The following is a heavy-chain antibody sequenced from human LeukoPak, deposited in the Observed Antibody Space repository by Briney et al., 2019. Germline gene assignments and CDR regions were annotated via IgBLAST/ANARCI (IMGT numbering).Heavy chain of an antibody. V-gene: IGHV4-59*08. D-gene: IGHD4-17*01. CDR2: MNYIGSA. CDR3: ARHTYADYVFDI. CDR1: GGSLSRYY. Sequence: SETLSLTSTVSGGSLSRYYFSWIRQSPGKALGWIACMNYIGSASYKPSPNRRVPTSVDTPKQFSLSPRPVTPADTAVYYCARHTYADYVFDIWGQGTKVTVSS. J-gene: IGHJ3*02.